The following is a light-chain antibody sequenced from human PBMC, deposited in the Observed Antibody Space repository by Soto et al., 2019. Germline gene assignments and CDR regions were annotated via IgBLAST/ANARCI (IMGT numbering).Light chain of an antibody. CDR3: QHYNSYSEA. J-gene: IGKJ1*01. CDR1: QSISSW. CDR2: KAS. V-gene: IGKV1-5*03. Sequence: IQMTQCPSTLSASVGDRVTIPFRASQSISSWLAWYQQKPGKAPKLLIYKASTLKSGVPSRFSGSGSGTEFTLTISSLQPDDFATYYCQHYNSYSEAFGQRTKVDI.